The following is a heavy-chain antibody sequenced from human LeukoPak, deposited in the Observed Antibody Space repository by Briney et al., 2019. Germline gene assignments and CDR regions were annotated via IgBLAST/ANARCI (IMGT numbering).Heavy chain of an antibody. Sequence: GASVKVSCKASGGTFSSYAISWVRQAPGQGLEWMGRIIPILGIANYARKFQGRVTITADKSTSTAYMELSSLRSEDTAVYYCARGFKPYYYDSAGMDVWGQGTTVTVSS. J-gene: IGHJ6*02. V-gene: IGHV1-69*04. CDR3: ARGFKPYYYDSAGMDV. D-gene: IGHD3-22*01. CDR1: GGTFSSYA. CDR2: IIPILGIA.